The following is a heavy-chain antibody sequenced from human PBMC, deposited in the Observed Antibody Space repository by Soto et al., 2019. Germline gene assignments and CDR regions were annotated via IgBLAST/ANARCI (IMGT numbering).Heavy chain of an antibody. V-gene: IGHV3-74*01. J-gene: IGHJ4*02. D-gene: IGHD6-19*01. CDR3: ARGYSSGPDY. CDR1: GFTFSSYW. CDR2: INSDGSTT. Sequence: GGSLRLSCAASGFTFSSYWMHWVRQAPGKGLVWVSRINSDGSTTTYADSVKGRFTISRDNAKSTLYLQLNSLRAEDTALYYCARGYSSGPDYWGQGTLV.